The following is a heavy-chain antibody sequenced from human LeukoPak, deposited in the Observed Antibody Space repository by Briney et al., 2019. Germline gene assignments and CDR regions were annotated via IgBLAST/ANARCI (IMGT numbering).Heavy chain of an antibody. CDR3: ARRGLSNSSFGLFDY. J-gene: IGHJ4*02. CDR1: GFTFSSYE. D-gene: IGHD6-6*01. V-gene: IGHV3-48*03. Sequence: GGSLRLSCAASGFTFSSYEMNWVRQAPGKGLEWVSYISSSGTIYYADSVKGRFTISRDKAKNSLYLQMNSLRAEDTAVYYCARRGLSNSSFGLFDYWGQGTLVTVSS. CDR2: ISSSGTI.